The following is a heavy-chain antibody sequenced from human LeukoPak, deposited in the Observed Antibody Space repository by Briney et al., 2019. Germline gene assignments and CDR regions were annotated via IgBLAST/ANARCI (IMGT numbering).Heavy chain of an antibody. J-gene: IGHJ5*02. CDR1: GDSVSSNSAA. CDR3: ARDLGDIVVDNNWFDP. V-gene: IGHV6-1*01. D-gene: IGHD3-22*01. Sequence: SQTLSLTCAISGDSVSSNSAAWNWIRQSPSRGLEWLGRTYYRSKWYNDYAVSVKSRITINPDTSKNQFSLQLNSVTPEDTAVYYCARDLGDIVVDNNWFDPWGQGTLVTVSS. CDR2: TYYRSKWYN.